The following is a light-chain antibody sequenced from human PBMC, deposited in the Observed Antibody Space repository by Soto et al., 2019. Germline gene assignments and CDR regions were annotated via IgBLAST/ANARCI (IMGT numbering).Light chain of an antibody. J-gene: IGKJ2*01. Sequence: EIVLTQSPGTLSLSPGERATLSCRASQSVSSSYLAWYQQKPGQAPRLLIYGASSRATGIPDRFSGSGSGTDFTHTISRLEREDFAVYYCQQYGISPPYTFGQGSKLDIK. CDR1: QSVSSSY. CDR2: GAS. V-gene: IGKV3-20*01. CDR3: QQYGISPPYT.